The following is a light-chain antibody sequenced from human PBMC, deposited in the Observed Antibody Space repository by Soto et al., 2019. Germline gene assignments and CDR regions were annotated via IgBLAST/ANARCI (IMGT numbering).Light chain of an antibody. CDR1: QSVSSSY. V-gene: IGKV3-20*01. CDR3: QHYGSLVLT. J-gene: IGKJ4*01. CDR2: GAS. Sequence: IVFTQSPGTLSLSPGERATLSCRASQSVSSSYLAWYQQKPGQAPRLLIYGASSRATGIPDRISGSGSGTDFTLTISRLEPEDFAVYYCQHYGSLVLTFGGGTKVEIK.